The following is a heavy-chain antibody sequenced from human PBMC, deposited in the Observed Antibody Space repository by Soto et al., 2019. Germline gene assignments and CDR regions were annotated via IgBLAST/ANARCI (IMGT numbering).Heavy chain of an antibody. D-gene: IGHD5-18*01. V-gene: IGHV1-69*13. Sequence: GASVKVSCKASGGTFSSYAISWVRQAPGQGLEWMGGIIPIFGTANYAQKFQGRVTITADESTSTAYMELSSLRSEDTAVYYCARAYVRGYSYGPFDYWGQGTLVTVSS. CDR2: IIPIFGTA. CDR1: GGTFSSYA. J-gene: IGHJ4*02. CDR3: ARAYVRGYSYGPFDY.